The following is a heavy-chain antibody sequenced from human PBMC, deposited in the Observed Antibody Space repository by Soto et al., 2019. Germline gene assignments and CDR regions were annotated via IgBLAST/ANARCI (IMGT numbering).Heavy chain of an antibody. CDR1: GGSISSYY. Sequence: SETLSLTCSVSGGSISSYYWDWIRQPAGKGLEWIGRIYSSGSTNYNPSLQSRVTMSVDTSKNQFSLKLSSVTAADTAVYYCARETCSGGSCYAFFDYWGQGTLVT. D-gene: IGHD2-15*01. CDR2: IYSSGST. V-gene: IGHV4-4*07. J-gene: IGHJ4*02. CDR3: ARETCSGGSCYAFFDY.